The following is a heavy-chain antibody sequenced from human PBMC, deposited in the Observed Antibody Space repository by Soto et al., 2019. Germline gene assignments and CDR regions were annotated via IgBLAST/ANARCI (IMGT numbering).Heavy chain of an antibody. CDR2: ISHLENT. D-gene: IGHD5-12*01. J-gene: IGHJ4*02. V-gene: IGHV4-30-2*06. CDR1: GASISYGGFS. Sequence: SETLSLTCTVSGASISYGGFSWSWIRQSPGKGLEWIGYISHLENTYLHPSFKSRLTMSIDRTRNQFSLKLSSVTAADMAVYYCARGGGYDSFDCWGQGVLVTVSS. CDR3: ARGGGYDSFDC.